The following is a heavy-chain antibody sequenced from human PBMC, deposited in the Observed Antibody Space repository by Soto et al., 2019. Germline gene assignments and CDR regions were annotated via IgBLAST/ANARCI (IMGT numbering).Heavy chain of an antibody. CDR1: GFSLSSYW. J-gene: IGHJ4*02. CDR3: ARDANRGGDHDS. V-gene: IGHV3-7*04. CDR2: IKEDGSDK. Sequence: EVQLVESGGDLVQPGGSLKLSCAASGFSLSSYWMSWFRQAPGKGLEWVANIKEDGSDKYYVGAVKGRFTISRDNAKNSLDLQMNRLTAADTALYYCARDANRGGDHDSWGQGTLVTVSS. D-gene: IGHD3-16*01.